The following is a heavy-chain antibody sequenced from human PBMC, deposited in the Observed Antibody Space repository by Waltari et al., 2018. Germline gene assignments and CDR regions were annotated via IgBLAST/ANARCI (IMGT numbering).Heavy chain of an antibody. D-gene: IGHD3-3*01. J-gene: IGHJ6*04. CDR3: ATDRKDFWSGHNLMDV. Sequence: QVQLVQSGAEVKKPGASVKVSCKVSGYTLTELSMHWVRQAAGKGLGWRGGFDHEDGETNYAQKFQGRLTMTEDTSTDTAYMGLSRLRSGDTAVYYCATDRKDFWSGHNLMDVWGKGTTVTVSS. V-gene: IGHV1-24*01. CDR2: FDHEDGET. CDR1: GYTLTELS.